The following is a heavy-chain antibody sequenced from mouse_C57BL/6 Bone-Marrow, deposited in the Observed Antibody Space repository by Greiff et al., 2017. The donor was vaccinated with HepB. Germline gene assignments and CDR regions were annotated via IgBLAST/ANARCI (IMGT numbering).Heavy chain of an antibody. J-gene: IGHJ2*01. V-gene: IGHV1-55*01. D-gene: IGHD1-1*01. CDR1: GYTFTSYW. CDR3: ARSYYGSSYGY. CDR2: IYPGSGST. Sequence: QVQLQPGAELVKPGASVKMSCKASGYTFTSYWITWVKQRPGQGLEWIGDIYPGSGSTNYNEKFKSKATLTVDTSSSTAYMQLSSLTSEDSAVYYCARSYYGSSYGYWGQGTTLTVSS.